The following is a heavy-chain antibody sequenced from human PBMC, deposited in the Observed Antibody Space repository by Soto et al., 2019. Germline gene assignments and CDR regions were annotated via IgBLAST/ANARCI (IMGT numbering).Heavy chain of an antibody. D-gene: IGHD7-27*01. V-gene: IGHV3-66*01. CDR1: GLTVSSHY. CDR2: IYAGGRT. Sequence: PGGSLRLSCAVSGLTVSSHYISWVRQAPGKGLEWVSVIYAGGRTFYSDSVKDRVVISRDNSENTVYLQMNSLAVEDTAIYYCVGPWAGRFDYWGQGTPVTVSS. J-gene: IGHJ4*02. CDR3: VGPWAGRFDY.